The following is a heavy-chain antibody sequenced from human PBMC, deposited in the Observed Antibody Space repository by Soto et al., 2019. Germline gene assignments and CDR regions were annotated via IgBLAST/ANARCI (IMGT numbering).Heavy chain of an antibody. D-gene: IGHD6-6*01. CDR2: MNPNSGNT. V-gene: IGHV1-8*01. Sequence: QVQLVQSGAEVKKPGASVKVSCKGSGYTFTSYHINWVRQATGQGLEWMGWMNPNSGNTGYAQTLQGRVTMTWDTSLNQAYMELSRLRFEETAMYYCARGHVSSTKNWLDPWGQGTLVTASS. CDR1: GYTFTSYH. CDR3: ARGHVSSTKNWLDP. J-gene: IGHJ5*02.